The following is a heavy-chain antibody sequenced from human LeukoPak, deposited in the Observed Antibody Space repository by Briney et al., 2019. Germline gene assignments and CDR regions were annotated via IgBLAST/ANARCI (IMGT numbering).Heavy chain of an antibody. D-gene: IGHD3-9*01. J-gene: IGHJ4*02. CDR2: INPNSGGT. V-gene: IGHV1-2*02. CDR1: GYTFTGYY. Sequence: GASVKVSCKASGYTFTGYYMHWVRQAPGQGLEWMGWINPNSGGTNYVQKFQGRVTMTRDTSISTAYMELSRLRSDDTAVYYCARVGGILTGLDYWGQGTLVTVSS. CDR3: ARVGGILTGLDY.